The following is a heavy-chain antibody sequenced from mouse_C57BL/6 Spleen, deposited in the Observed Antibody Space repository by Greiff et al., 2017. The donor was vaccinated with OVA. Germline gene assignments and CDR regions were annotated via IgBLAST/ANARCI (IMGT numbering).Heavy chain of an antibody. CDR1: GYTFTDYN. Sequence: EVQLQQSGPELVKPGASVKIPCKASGYTFTDYNMDWVKQSHGKSLEWIGDINPNNGGTIYNQKFKGKATLTVDKSSSTAYMELRSLTSEDTAVYYCARSRITTVYFDYWGQGTTLTVSS. J-gene: IGHJ2*01. D-gene: IGHD1-1*01. V-gene: IGHV1-18*01. CDR3: ARSRITTVYFDY. CDR2: INPNNGGT.